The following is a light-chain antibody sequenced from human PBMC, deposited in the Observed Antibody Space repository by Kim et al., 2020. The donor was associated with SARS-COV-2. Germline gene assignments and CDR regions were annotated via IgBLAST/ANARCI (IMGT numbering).Light chain of an antibody. CDR1: QAIRTF. CDR3: QQSDSFPVT. J-gene: IGKJ4*01. Sequence: SGGYRVTITCRASQAIRTFLNWFQHKTGKAPKLLINGASALQSGVPSRFSGSGSGTDFTLIISSLQPEDFATYYCQQSDSFPVTFGGGTKVDIK. V-gene: IGKV1-39*01. CDR2: GAS.